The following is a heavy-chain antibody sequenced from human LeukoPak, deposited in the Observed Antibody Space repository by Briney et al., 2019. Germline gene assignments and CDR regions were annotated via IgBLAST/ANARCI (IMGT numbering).Heavy chain of an antibody. Sequence: VKVSCKASGYTFTSYYMHWVRQAPGQGLEWMGIINPSGGSTSYAQKFQGRVTMTRDTSTSTVYTELSSLRSEDTAVYYCARGGYSYGYYYYGMDVWGQGTTVTVSS. J-gene: IGHJ6*02. D-gene: IGHD5-18*01. V-gene: IGHV1-46*01. CDR3: ARGGYSYGYYYYGMDV. CDR1: GYTFTSYY. CDR2: INPSGGST.